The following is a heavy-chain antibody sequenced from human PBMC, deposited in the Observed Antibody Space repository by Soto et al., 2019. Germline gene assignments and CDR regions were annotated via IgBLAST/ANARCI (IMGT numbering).Heavy chain of an antibody. CDR2: INHSGST. Sequence: QVQLQQWGAGLLKPSETLSLTCAVYGGSFSGYYWTWIRQPPGTGLEWIGEINHSGSTNYNPSLKIRVTRSVDTSKNKLSLKLTSATAADTAVYYCTRDKITGLFDYWGQGTLVTVSS. D-gene: IGHD3-16*01. CDR1: GGSFSGYY. J-gene: IGHJ4*02. CDR3: TRDKITGLFDY. V-gene: IGHV4-34*01.